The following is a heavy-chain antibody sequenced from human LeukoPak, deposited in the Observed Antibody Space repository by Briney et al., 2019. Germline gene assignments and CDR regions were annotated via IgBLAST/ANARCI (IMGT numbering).Heavy chain of an antibody. CDR3: AKDLWDYYGSGSTFDY. D-gene: IGHD3-10*01. Sequence: GGSLRLSCAASGFTFSSYWMHWVRQVPGKGLVWVARINPGGSSITYADSVKGRFTISRDNAKNTLYLQMNSLRAEDTAVYYCAKDLWDYYGSGSTFDYWGQGTLVTVSS. J-gene: IGHJ4*02. V-gene: IGHV3-74*01. CDR2: INPGGSSI. CDR1: GFTFSSYW.